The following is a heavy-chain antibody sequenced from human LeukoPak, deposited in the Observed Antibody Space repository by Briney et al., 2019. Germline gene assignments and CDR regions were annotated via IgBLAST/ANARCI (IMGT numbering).Heavy chain of an antibody. D-gene: IGHD3-10*01. CDR2: IHYSGST. J-gene: IGHJ4*02. Sequence: PSETLSLTCAVSGDSISSSSYYWAWISQPPGKGLEWIGTIHYSGSTYYNPSLKSRVTISVDTSKNQFSLKLASVAAADSAVYFCARQYEFWGQGTLVTVSS. V-gene: IGHV4-39*01. CDR3: ARQYEF. CDR1: GDSISSSSYY.